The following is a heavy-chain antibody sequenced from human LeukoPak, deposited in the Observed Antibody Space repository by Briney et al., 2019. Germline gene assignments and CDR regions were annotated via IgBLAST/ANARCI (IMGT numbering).Heavy chain of an antibody. V-gene: IGHV3-23*01. Sequence: GSLRLSCAASGFTFSSYAMSWVRQAPGKGLEWVSAISGSGGSTYYADSVKGRFTISRDNARNTLYLQMNSLRAEDTAVYYCARGIIYNNYYFDDWGQGTLVTVSS. D-gene: IGHD3-10*01. CDR1: GFTFSSYA. J-gene: IGHJ4*02. CDR2: ISGSGGST. CDR3: ARGIIYNNYYFDD.